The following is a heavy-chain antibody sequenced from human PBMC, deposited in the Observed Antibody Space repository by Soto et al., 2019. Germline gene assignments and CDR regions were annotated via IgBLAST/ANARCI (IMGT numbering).Heavy chain of an antibody. V-gene: IGHV4-59*01. D-gene: IGHD6-19*01. CDR3: AREGAARAVEINFYYYYGMDV. CDR1: GGSIRSYY. J-gene: IGHJ6*02. Sequence: PSETLSLTCSVSGGSIRSYYWSWIRQSPGKGLEWIGHIYEGGTTKYNPSLKSRVTISVDTSENQFSLRLTSVTPADTGVYYCAREGAARAVEINFYYYYGMDVWGQGTTVTVSS. CDR2: IYEGGTT.